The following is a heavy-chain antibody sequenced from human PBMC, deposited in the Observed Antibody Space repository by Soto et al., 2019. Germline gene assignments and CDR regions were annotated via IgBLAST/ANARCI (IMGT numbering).Heavy chain of an antibody. CDR3: AKDHGAYYYMDV. Sequence: GGSLRLSCAASGFTFSSYGMHWVRQAPGKGLEWVAVISYDGINKYYVDFVKGRFTISRDNSKNTLFLQMNSLRAEDTAVYYCAKDHGAYYYMDVWGKGTTVTVSS. J-gene: IGHJ6*03. CDR1: GFTFSSYG. V-gene: IGHV3-30*18. CDR2: ISYDGINK.